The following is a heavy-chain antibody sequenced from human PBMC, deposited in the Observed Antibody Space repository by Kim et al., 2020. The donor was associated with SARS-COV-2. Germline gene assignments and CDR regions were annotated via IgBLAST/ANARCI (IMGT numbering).Heavy chain of an antibody. Sequence: GGSLRLSCAASGFTFSSYSMSWVRQAPGKGLEWVSSISSGSSYIYYADSVKGRFTISRDNAKNSLYLQMKSLRVEAPAVYYVGGAQTSGLPDSWGQGT. CDR1: GFTFSSYS. CDR3: GGAQTSGLPDS. V-gene: IGHV3-21*01. D-gene: IGHD3-16*01. J-gene: IGHJ4*02. CDR2: ISSGSSYI.